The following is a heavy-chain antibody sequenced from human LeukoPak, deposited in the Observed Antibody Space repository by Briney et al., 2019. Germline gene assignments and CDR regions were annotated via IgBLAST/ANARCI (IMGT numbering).Heavy chain of an antibody. J-gene: IGHJ3*02. CDR3: ARFVVPAADDAFDI. CDR1: GFTFSSYS. CDR2: ISSSSSYI. Sequence: GGSLRLSCAASGFTFSSYSMNWVRQAPGKGLEWVSSISSSSSYIYYADSVKGRFTISRDNAKNSLYLQMNSLRAEDTAVYYCARFVVPAADDAFDIWGQGTMVTVSS. D-gene: IGHD2-2*01. V-gene: IGHV3-21*01.